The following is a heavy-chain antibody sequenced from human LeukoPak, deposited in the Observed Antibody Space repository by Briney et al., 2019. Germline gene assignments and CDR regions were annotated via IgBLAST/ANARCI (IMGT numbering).Heavy chain of an antibody. CDR2: ISRDSRTI. V-gene: IGHV3-21*04. Sequence: GGSLRLSCTASGFTFSSYAMSWVRQAPGKGLEWVSIISRDSRTIVDADSVKGRFTISRDNAKNSLYLQMNSLKTEDTALYYCTRPNEGNWFDPWGQGTLVTVSS. J-gene: IGHJ5*02. CDR1: GFTFSSYA. CDR3: TRPNEGNWFDP. D-gene: IGHD2-8*01.